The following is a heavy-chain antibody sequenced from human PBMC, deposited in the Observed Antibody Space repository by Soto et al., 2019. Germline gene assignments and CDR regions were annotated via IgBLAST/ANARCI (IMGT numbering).Heavy chain of an antibody. CDR1: AFTFSNYA. V-gene: IGHV3-23*01. Sequence: SGGSLRLSCAASAFTFSNYAMNWVRQAPGKGLEWVSVISGSGGSASYADSVQGRFTISRDNSKNTLYLQMNSLRAEDTAIYYCVREDSAWDSRGSFDFWGRGTMVTVSS. D-gene: IGHD6-19*01. CDR2: ISGSGGSA. J-gene: IGHJ3*01. CDR3: VREDSAWDSRGSFDF.